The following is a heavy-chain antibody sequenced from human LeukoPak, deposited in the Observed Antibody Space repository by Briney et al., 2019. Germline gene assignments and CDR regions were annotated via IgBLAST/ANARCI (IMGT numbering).Heavy chain of an antibody. Sequence: GSLRLSCAASGFTFSDHYMDWVRQAPGKGLEWVGRTRNKANSYTTEYAASVKGRFTISRDDSKNSLYLQMNSLKTEDTAVYYCAVVTSHFDYWGQGTLVTVSS. CDR2: TRNKANSYTT. CDR3: AVVTSHFDY. D-gene: IGHD4-23*01. V-gene: IGHV3-72*01. CDR1: GFTFSDHY. J-gene: IGHJ4*02.